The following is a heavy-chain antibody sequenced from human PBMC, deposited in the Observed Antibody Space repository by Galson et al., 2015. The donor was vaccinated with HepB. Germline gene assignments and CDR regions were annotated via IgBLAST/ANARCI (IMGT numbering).Heavy chain of an antibody. D-gene: IGHD3-22*01. CDR3: ARDKGEEYDYDSSGYVY. V-gene: IGHV3-21*01. Sequence: SLRLSCAASGFIFNIYSMNWVRQAPGKGLEWVSSISPSSSYIYYADSVKGRFTISRDNAKNSVYLQMNSLRAEDTAVYYCARDKGEEYDYDSSGYVYWGQGTLVTVSS. CDR2: ISPSSSYI. J-gene: IGHJ4*02. CDR1: GFIFNIYS.